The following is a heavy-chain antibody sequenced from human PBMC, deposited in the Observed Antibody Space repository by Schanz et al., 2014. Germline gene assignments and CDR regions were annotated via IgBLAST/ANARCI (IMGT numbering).Heavy chain of an antibody. D-gene: IGHD5-12*01. Sequence: EVQLVESGGGLIQPGGSLRLSCETSGFTFSNHAMSWVRQAPGKGLEWVSVIYSGGTTYYADSVKGRFTISRHNSKNTLYLQMNSLRAEDTAVYYCARGGGVATVSNWYFDLWGRGTLVTVSS. CDR1: GFTFSNHA. CDR3: ARGGGVATVSNWYFDL. J-gene: IGHJ2*01. V-gene: IGHV3-53*04. CDR2: IYSGGTT.